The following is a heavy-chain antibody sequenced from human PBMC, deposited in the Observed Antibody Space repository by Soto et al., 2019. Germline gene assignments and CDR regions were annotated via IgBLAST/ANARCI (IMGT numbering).Heavy chain of an antibody. CDR1: GDSISIYY. CDR3: ARGAIAAQAFDS. Sequence: SEPLSLTGTVSGDSISIYYWSWIRQPPGKELEWIGYIYYSGSTNYNPSLKSRVTISADTSKNQFSLKLRSVTAADTAVYYCARGAIAAQAFDSWGQGTLVTVSS. V-gene: IGHV4-59*13. D-gene: IGHD6-13*01. CDR2: IYYSGST. J-gene: IGHJ4*02.